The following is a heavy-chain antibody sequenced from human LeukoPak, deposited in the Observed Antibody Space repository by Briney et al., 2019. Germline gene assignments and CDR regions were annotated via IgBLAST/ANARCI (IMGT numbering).Heavy chain of an antibody. V-gene: IGHV3-73*01. D-gene: IGHD3-22*01. CDR2: IRSKANSYAT. CDR1: GFTFSGSA. J-gene: IGHJ4*02. Sequence: PGGSLRLSCAASGFTFSGSAMHWVRQASGKGLECVGRIRSKANSYATAYAASVKGRFTISRDDSKNTAYLQMNSLKTEDTAVYYCTRSSYYYDSIGYYYVRYFDYWGQGTLVTVSS. CDR3: TRSSYYYDSIGYYYVRYFDY.